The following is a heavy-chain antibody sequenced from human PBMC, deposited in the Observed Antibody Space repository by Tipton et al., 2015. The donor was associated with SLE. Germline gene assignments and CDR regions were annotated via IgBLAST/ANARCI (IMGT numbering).Heavy chain of an antibody. V-gene: IGHV4-39*07. CDR1: GGSISNSDYL. J-gene: IGHJ5*02. Sequence: TLSLTCTVSGGSISNSDYLWDWIRQSPGKGLEWIGSTFYSGSPYYNPSLKSRVTISVGTSKNRFSLNLTSVTAADTAVYFCARHARFYTNPPLGFDTWGQGILVTVSS. CDR2: TFYSGSP. CDR3: ARHARFYTNPPLGFDT. D-gene: IGHD3-16*01.